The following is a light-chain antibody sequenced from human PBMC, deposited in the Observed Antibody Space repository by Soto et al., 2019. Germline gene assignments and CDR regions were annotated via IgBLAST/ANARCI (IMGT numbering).Light chain of an antibody. CDR1: QRISGG. CDR2: DAS. Sequence: DIQLTQSTTTLSANISVTVTITCRASQRISGGLAWHQQKPGKAPKHLIYDASALKRGVPPRISGSGSGTEFTLNISSLQPDDFPTYYCQLANSFPIPFGQGNDWRL. V-gene: IGKV1-5*01. CDR3: QLANSFPIP. J-gene: IGKJ5*01.